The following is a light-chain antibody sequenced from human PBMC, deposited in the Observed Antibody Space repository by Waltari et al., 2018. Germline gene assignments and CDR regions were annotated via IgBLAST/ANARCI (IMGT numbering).Light chain of an antibody. V-gene: IGKV1-39*01. CDR2: AAS. CDR1: QPISTY. CDR3: QQSYSIPLT. J-gene: IGKJ4*01. Sequence: DIQMTQSPSSLSASVGDRVTTTCRAGQPISTYLNWYQQKLGQAPKLLIYAASSLQSGVPSRFSGSGSGTDFTLTISSLQPEDFATYYCQQSYSIPLTFGGGTKVEIK.